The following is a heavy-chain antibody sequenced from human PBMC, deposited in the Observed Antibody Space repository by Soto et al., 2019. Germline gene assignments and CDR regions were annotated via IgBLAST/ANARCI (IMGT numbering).Heavy chain of an antibody. Sequence: PGGSMRLSCAASGFTFSRYNLNWVRQAPGTGLEWVSSISSSGNYIYYTHSVKGRFTISRDNAENSLYLQMNSLRVEDTAGYYCVFQAGPETLGKYGGWGQGTMVTVSS. J-gene: IGHJ3*01. CDR1: GFTFSRYN. V-gene: IGHV3-21*01. CDR2: ISSSGNYI. D-gene: IGHD3-16*01. CDR3: VFQAGPETLGKYGG.